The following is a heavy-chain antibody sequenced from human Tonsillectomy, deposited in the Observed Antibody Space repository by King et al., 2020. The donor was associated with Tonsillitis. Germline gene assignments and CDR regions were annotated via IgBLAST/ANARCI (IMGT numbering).Heavy chain of an antibody. D-gene: IGHD3-22*01. V-gene: IGHV1-46*01. J-gene: IGHJ4*02. Sequence: VQLVESGAEVKKPGASVKVSCKASGYTFTSYYMHWVRQAPGQGLEWMGIINPSGGSTSYAQKFQGRVTMTRDTSTSTVYMELSSLRSEDTAVYYCARYPYYYDSSGYYAKYYFDYWGQGTLVTVSS. CDR3: ARYPYYYDSSGYYAKYYFDY. CDR1: GYTFTSYY. CDR2: INPSGGST.